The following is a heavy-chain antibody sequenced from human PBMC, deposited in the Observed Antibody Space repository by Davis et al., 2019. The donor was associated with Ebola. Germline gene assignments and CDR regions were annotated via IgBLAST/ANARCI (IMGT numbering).Heavy chain of an antibody. V-gene: IGHV4-39*07. J-gene: IGHJ4*02. CDR3: ARVQRYYFDY. D-gene: IGHD1-1*01. CDR1: GGSISSSSYY. Sequence: GSLRLSCTVSGGSISSSSYYWGWIRQPPGKGLEWIGSIYYSGSTYYNPSLKSRVTISVDRSKNQFSLKLSSVTAADTAVYYCARVQRYYFDYWGQGTLVTVSS. CDR2: IYYSGST.